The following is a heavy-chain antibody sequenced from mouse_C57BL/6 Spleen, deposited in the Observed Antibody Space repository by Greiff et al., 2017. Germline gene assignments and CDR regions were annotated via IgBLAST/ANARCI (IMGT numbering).Heavy chain of an antibody. V-gene: IGHV1-18*01. CDR2: INPNNGGT. J-gene: IGHJ3*01. CDR3: ARDYGSSSPWFAY. D-gene: IGHD1-1*01. Sequence: EVQLQQSGPELVKPGASVKISCKASGYTFTDYNMDWVKQSHGKSLEWIGDINPNNGGTNYNQKFKGKATLTVDKSSSTAYMELRSLTSEDTAVYYCARDYGSSSPWFAYWGQGTLVTVSA. CDR1: GYTFTDYN.